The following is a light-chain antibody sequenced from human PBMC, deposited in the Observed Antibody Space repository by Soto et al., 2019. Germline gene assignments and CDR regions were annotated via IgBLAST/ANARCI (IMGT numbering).Light chain of an antibody. Sequence: QSALTQPRSVSGSPGQSVTIYCTGTSSDVGNYNYVSWYQQHPGKAPKVMIYDVNKWPSGVPDRFSGSKSGNTASLTISGLQAEDEADYYCCSYAGSYTWVFGGGTQLTVL. CDR3: CSYAGSYTWV. V-gene: IGLV2-11*01. CDR1: SSDVGNYNY. J-gene: IGLJ3*02. CDR2: DVN.